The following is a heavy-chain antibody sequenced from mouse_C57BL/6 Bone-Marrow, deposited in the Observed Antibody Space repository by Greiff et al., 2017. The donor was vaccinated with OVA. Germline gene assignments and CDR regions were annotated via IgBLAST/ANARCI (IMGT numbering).Heavy chain of an antibody. CDR1: GYAFSSYW. Sequence: QVQLQQSGAELVKPGASVKISCKASGYAFSSYWMNWVKQRPGKGLEWIGQIYPGDGDTNYNGKFKGKATLTADKSSSTAYMQLSSLTSEDSAVYFCARFGITTVVATKAMDYWGQGTSVTVSS. CDR3: ARFGITTVVATKAMDY. D-gene: IGHD1-1*01. CDR2: IYPGDGDT. V-gene: IGHV1-80*01. J-gene: IGHJ4*01.